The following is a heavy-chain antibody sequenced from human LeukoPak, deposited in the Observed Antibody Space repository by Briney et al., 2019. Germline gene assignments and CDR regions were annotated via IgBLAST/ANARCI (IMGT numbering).Heavy chain of an antibody. CDR3: ARNRLYGSGSGYFNC. D-gene: IGHD3-10*01. CDR1: GGSVSSGDFY. CDR2: IYNSVST. J-gene: IGHJ4*02. Sequence: SVTLSLTCTVSGGSVSSGDFYWSWIRQPPGKGLEWIGSIYNSVSTNYRPSLKSRVTISVDTSQNQFSLKLSSVTAADTAVYYCARNRLYGSGSGYFNCWGQGTLVTVPS. V-gene: IGHV4-61*08.